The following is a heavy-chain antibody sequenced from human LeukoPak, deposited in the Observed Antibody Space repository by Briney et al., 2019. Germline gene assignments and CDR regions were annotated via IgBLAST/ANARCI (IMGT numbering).Heavy chain of an antibody. CDR3: ARGPPGLLGGMDV. V-gene: IGHV4-34*01. J-gene: IGHJ6*02. D-gene: IGHD3-16*01. Sequence: SETLSLTCAVYGGSFSGYYWSWIRQPPGKGLEWIGEINHSGSTNYNPSLKSRVTISVDTSKNQFSLKLSSVTAADTAVYYCARGPPGLLGGMDVWGQGTTSPSP. CDR1: GGSFSGYY. CDR2: INHSGST.